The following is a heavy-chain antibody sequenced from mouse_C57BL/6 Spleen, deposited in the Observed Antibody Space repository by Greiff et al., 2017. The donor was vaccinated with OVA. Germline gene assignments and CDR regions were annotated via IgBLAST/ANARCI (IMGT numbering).Heavy chain of an antibody. V-gene: IGHV3-6*01. Sequence: EVKLVESGPGLVKPSQSLSLTCSVTGYSITSGYYWNWIRQFPGNKLEWMGYISYDGSNNYNPSLKNRISITRDTSKNQFFLKLNSVTTEDTATYYCARAAQAWFAYWGQGTLVTVSA. CDR1: GYSITSGYY. D-gene: IGHD3-2*02. J-gene: IGHJ3*01. CDR3: ARAAQAWFAY. CDR2: ISYDGSN.